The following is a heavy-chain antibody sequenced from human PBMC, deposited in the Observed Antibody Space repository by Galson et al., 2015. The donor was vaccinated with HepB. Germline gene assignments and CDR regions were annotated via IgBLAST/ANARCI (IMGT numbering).Heavy chain of an antibody. V-gene: IGHV2-5*02. J-gene: IGHJ4*02. Sequence: PALVKPTQTLTLTCTFSGFSLRTTGVGVGWIRQPPGKALEWLALIYWDDDKRYSPSLKSRLTVTKDTSKNQVVLTMTNMDPVDTATYYCAHSSRPFGGVIVTYFDYWGQGTLVTVSS. CDR2: IYWDDDK. CDR1: GFSLRTTGVG. CDR3: AHSSRPFGGVIVTYFDY. D-gene: IGHD3-16*02.